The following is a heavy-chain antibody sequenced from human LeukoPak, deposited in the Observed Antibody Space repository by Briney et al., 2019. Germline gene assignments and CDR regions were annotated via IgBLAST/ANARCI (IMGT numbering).Heavy chain of an antibody. CDR2: IYHSGST. J-gene: IGHJ4*02. V-gene: IGHV4-38-2*02. CDR1: GYSISSGYY. D-gene: IGHD1-26*01. Sequence: SETLSPTCTVSGYSISSGYYWGWIRPPPGKGLEWIGSIYHSGSTYYNPSLKSRVTIPVDTSKNQFSLKLSSATAADTAVYYCARVGGSYYVGYWGQGTLVTVSS. CDR3: ARVGGSYYVGY.